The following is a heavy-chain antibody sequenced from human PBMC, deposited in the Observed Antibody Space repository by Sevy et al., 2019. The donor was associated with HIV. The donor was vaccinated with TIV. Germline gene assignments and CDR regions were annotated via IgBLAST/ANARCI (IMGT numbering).Heavy chain of an antibody. CDR1: GGSISNYC. J-gene: IGHJ6*02. CDR3: AREPPYYDILAGYSYGMDV. V-gene: IGHV4-59*01. D-gene: IGHD3-9*01. Sequence: SETLSLTCTVSGGSISNYCWSWIRQPPGKGLEWIGYIYHTGITKNNPSLKSRVTLSVDTSKNQFSLKLSSVTAADTAVYYCAREPPYYDILAGYSYGMDVWGQGTTVTVSS. CDR2: IYHTGIT.